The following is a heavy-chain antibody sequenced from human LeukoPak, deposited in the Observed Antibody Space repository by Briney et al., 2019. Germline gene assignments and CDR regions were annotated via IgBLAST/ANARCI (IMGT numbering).Heavy chain of an antibody. Sequence: GGSLRLSCAASGFTYSSYAMSWVRQAPGKGLEWVSAISCSGGNTYYADSVKGRFTISRDNSKNTLYLQMNSLRAEDTAVYYCAKDIPWFGEFPNWFDPWGQGTLVTVSS. CDR3: AKDIPWFGEFPNWFDP. J-gene: IGHJ5*02. CDR1: GFTYSSYA. V-gene: IGHV3-23*01. CDR2: ISCSGGNT. D-gene: IGHD3-10*01.